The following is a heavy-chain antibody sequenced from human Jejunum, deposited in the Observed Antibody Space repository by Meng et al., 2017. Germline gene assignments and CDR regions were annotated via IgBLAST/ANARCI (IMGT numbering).Heavy chain of an antibody. CDR1: GYPFISYP. J-gene: IGHJ4*02. D-gene: IGHD6-6*01. CDR2: INTSTGKP. Sequence: QVQLVQSGSELKKPGASVKVSCMASGYPFISYPITWVRHAPGQGPEWMGWINTSTGKPTYAQGFTGRFAFSLDISVNTAYLEISSLKGDDTAMYYCAREKWQHGSSFDVRGQGTLVTVSS. CDR3: AREKWQHGSSFDV. V-gene: IGHV7-4-1*02.